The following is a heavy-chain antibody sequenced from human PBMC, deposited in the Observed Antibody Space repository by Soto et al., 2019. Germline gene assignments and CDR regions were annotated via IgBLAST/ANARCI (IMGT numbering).Heavy chain of an antibody. Sequence: QVQLQESGPGLVKPSGTLSLTCAVTGASLNSTNWWSWVRQPPGKGLEWIGDIYHRGTTNYNPSLKSRLTISVDKSKNQFSLKLTSVTGADTAVYYCAREKGGTSTHWGQGTLVTVSS. V-gene: IGHV4-4*02. J-gene: IGHJ4*02. CDR1: GASLNSTNW. CDR3: AREKGGTSTH. CDR2: IYHRGTT. D-gene: IGHD1-7*01.